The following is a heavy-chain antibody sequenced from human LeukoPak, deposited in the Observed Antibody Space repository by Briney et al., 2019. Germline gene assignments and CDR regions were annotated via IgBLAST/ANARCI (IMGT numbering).Heavy chain of an antibody. D-gene: IGHD3-3*01. Sequence: PSETLSLTCTVSGVSISSYYWSWIRQPPGKGLEWIGYIYYSGSTNYNPSLKSRVTISVDTSKNQFSLKLSSVTAADTAVYYCARVRDYDFWSGYPNWFDPWGQGTLVTVSS. CDR1: GVSISSYY. CDR3: ARVRDYDFWSGYPNWFDP. V-gene: IGHV4-59*01. CDR2: IYYSGST. J-gene: IGHJ5*02.